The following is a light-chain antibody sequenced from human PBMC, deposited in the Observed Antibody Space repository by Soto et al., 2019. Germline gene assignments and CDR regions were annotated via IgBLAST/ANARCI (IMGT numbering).Light chain of an antibody. CDR3: QQRGSWPRT. CDR2: GAS. CDR1: QSVSSSY. V-gene: IGKV3D-20*02. J-gene: IGKJ2*01. Sequence: EIVLTQSPGTLSLSPGERATLSCRASQSVSSSYLAWYQQKPGQAPRLLIYGASSRATGIPDRFSGSGSGTDFTLTISSLEPEDFAVYYCQQRGSWPRTFGHGTNLDFK.